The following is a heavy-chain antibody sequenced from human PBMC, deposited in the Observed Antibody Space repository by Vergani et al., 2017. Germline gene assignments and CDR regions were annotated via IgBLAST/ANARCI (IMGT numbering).Heavy chain of an antibody. CDR2: IYYSGST. CDR3: ARARYYYDSSGYQTYYFDY. J-gene: IGHJ4*02. V-gene: IGHV4-59*08. D-gene: IGHD3-22*01. Sequence: QVQLQESGPGLVKPSETLSLTCTVSGGSISSYYWSWIRQPPGKGLEWIGYIYYSGSTNYNPSLKSRVTISVDTSKNQFSLKLSSVTAADTAVYYCARARYYYDSSGYQTYYFDYWGQGTLVTVSS. CDR1: GGSISSYY.